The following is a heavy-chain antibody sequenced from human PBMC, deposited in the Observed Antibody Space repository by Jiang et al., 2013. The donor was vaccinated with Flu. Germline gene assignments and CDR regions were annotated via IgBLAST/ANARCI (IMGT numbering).Heavy chain of an antibody. CDR1: GYTFTSYA. V-gene: IGHV7-4-1*01. J-gene: IGHJ4*02. CDR3: ARTITIFGVVIMYYFDY. Sequence: QSGSELKKPGASVKVSCKASGYTFTSYAMNWVRQAPGQGLGWMGWINTNTGNPTYAQGFTGRFVFSLDTSVSTAYLQICSLKAEDTAVYYCARTITIFGVVIMYYFDYWGQGTLVTVSS. CDR2: INTNTGNP. D-gene: IGHD3-3*01.